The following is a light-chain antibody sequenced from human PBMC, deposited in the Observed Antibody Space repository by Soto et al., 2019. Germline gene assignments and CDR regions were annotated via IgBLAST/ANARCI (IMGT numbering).Light chain of an antibody. V-gene: IGKV1-17*01. J-gene: IGKJ1*01. Sequence: DLQMTQSPSSLSASVGDRVTITCRASQGIRNDLVWYQKKPRIATERLIYAASTLQSGVPSRFSSSRSETHFTLTLSRLQPEDFATNYCLQQNAYTVAFGEGTKVEV. CDR3: LQQNAYTVA. CDR1: QGIRND. CDR2: AAS.